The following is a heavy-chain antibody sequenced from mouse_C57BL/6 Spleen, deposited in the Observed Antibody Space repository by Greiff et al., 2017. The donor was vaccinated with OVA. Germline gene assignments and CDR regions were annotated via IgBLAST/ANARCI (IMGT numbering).Heavy chain of an antibody. Sequence: QVQLQQSGAELVRPGASVTLSCKASGYTFTDYEMHWVKQTPVHGLEWIGAIDPETGGTAYNQKFKGKAILTADKSSSTAYMGLRSLTSEDSAVYYCTREDYDVAYWGQGTLVTVAA. V-gene: IGHV1-15*01. CDR1: GYTFTDYE. CDR3: TREDYDVAY. J-gene: IGHJ3*01. D-gene: IGHD2-4*01. CDR2: IDPETGGT.